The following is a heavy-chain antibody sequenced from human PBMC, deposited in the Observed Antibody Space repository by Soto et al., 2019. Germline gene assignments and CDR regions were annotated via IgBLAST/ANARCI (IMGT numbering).Heavy chain of an antibody. Sequence: QVQLVESGGGVVQPGRSLRLSCAASGFTFSSYAMHWVRQAPGNGLEWVAVIWYDGSNKNYADSVKGRFTISRDNSKTTLYLQMNSLRTEATAVYYCAKARHGSGTYSYFDYWGQGILVTVSS. CDR2: IWYDGSNK. CDR1: GFTFSSYA. V-gene: IGHV3-30*18. CDR3: AKARHGSGTYSYFDY. J-gene: IGHJ4*02. D-gene: IGHD3-10*01.